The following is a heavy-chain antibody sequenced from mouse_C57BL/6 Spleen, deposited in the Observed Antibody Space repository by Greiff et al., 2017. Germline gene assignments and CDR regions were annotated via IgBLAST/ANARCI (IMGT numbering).Heavy chain of an antibody. D-gene: IGHD2-3*01. CDR3: TRGGDGYYFDD. V-gene: IGHV5-9-1*02. CDR2: ISSGGDYI. Sequence: EVKLVESGEGLVKPGGSLKLSCAASGFTFSSYAMSWVRQTPEKRLEWVAYISSGGDYIYYADTVKGRFTLSRDNARNTLYLQMSSLKSEDTAMYYCTRGGDGYYFDDWGQGATLTVSS. CDR1: GFTFSSYA. J-gene: IGHJ2*01.